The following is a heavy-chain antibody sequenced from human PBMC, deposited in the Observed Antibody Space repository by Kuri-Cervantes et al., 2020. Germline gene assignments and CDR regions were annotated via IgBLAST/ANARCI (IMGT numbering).Heavy chain of an antibody. CDR3: ARAGYCSGGSCHAFDI. J-gene: IGHJ3*02. CDR1: GYTFTSYD. D-gene: IGHD2-15*01. Sequence: ASVKVSCKASGYTFTSYDINWVRQATGQGLEWMGWMNPNSGNTGYAQKFQGRVTMTRNTSISTAYMELSSLRSEDTAVYYCARAGYCSGGSCHAFDIWGQGTMVTVSS. V-gene: IGHV1-8*01. CDR2: MNPNSGNT.